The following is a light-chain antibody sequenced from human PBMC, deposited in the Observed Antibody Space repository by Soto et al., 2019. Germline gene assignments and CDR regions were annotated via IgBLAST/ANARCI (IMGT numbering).Light chain of an antibody. CDR1: SSNIGAGYD. CDR3: QSYDSSLSTSGV. CDR2: VNN. J-gene: IGLJ3*02. V-gene: IGLV1-40*01. Sequence: QSVLTQPPSVSGAPGQRGTISCTGSSSNIGAGYDVHWYQQLPGTAPKLLIYVNNNRPSGVPDRFSASKSSTSASLVITGLQAEDEADYYCQSYDSSLSTSGVFGGGTKLTV.